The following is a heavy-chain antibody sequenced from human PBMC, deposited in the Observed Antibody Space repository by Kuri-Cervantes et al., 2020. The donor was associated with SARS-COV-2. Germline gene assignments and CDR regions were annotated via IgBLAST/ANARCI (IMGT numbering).Heavy chain of an antibody. CDR1: GYTFTSYY. V-gene: IGHV1-46*01. J-gene: IGHJ6*03. D-gene: IGHD2-2*02. CDR2: INPSGGST. CDR3: ARDGYCSSTSCYTGYYYYYYMDV. Sequence: ASVKVSCKASGYTFTSYYMHWVRQAPGQGLEWMGIINPSGGSTSYAQKFQGRVTMTRDTSTSTVYMELSSLRSEDTAVYYCARDGYCSSTSCYTGYYYYYYMDVWGKGTTVTVSS.